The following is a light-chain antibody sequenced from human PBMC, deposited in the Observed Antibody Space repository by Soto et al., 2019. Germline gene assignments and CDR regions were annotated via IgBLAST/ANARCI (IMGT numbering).Light chain of an antibody. J-gene: IGKJ1*01. CDR3: MQGTHWPWT. CDR2: EVS. V-gene: IGKV2-30*01. Sequence: DVVMTQSPLSLPVTLGQPASISCRSSQSLVNSNGNTYLDWFQQRPGQSPRRLIYEVSSREPGVPERFSGSGSGTDFTLKISRVEAEDVAVYYCMQGTHWPWTFGQGTKVEVK. CDR1: QSLVNSNGNTY.